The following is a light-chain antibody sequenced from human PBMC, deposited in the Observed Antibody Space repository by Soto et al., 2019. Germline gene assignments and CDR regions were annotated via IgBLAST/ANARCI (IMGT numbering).Light chain of an antibody. CDR3: QYYHTLPLT. CDR1: QPVGSS. J-gene: IGKJ4*01. Sequence: EIVLTQTPATLSVSPGERATLSCRASQPVGSSLAWYQQTPGQAPRLIIYAASTRAPGIPARFSGSGSGTEFTLTINSLQSEDFAVYYCQYYHTLPLTFGGGAKVEIK. CDR2: AAS. V-gene: IGKV3-15*01.